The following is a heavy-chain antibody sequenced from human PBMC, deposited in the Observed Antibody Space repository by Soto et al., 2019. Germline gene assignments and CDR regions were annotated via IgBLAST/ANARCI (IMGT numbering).Heavy chain of an antibody. CDR3: AVRGSDTSKGLLG. CDR1: GYSFLYYA. Sequence: QVQLVQSGGEVREPGASVKVSCKASGYSFLYYAISWVRQAPGQGLEWLGWISPYNANTKYGERVQGRVTITTDTATSTAYLEPRSLTSDDTAVYYCAVRGSDTSKGLLGWGQGTLVTVSS. J-gene: IGHJ4*02. V-gene: IGHV1-18*01. D-gene: IGHD6-19*01. CDR2: ISPYNANT.